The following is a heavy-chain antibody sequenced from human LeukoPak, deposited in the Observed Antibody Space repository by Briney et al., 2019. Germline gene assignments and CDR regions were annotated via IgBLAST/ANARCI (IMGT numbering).Heavy chain of an antibody. CDR1: GFTFGSYG. CDR2: ITPNADRT. D-gene: IGHD3-22*01. J-gene: IGHJ1*01. CDR3: AIMHGYYDGSGYWVQ. Sequence: GGSLRLSCAASGFTFGSYGMSWVRQAPGKGVEWVSFITPNADRTSYADSVEGRFTISRDNPRNTVYMQMNSLRDEDTAVYYCAIMHGYYDGSGYWVQWGQGTLVTVSS. V-gene: IGHV3-23*01.